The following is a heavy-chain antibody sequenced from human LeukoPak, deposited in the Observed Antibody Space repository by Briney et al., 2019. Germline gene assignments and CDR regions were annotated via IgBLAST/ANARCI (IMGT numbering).Heavy chain of an antibody. CDR3: ARNRSNVTAYDDALDI. CDR2: ISDIGSTQ. V-gene: IGHV3-48*03. J-gene: IGHJ3*02. D-gene: IGHD2-21*02. Sequence: GGSLRLSCSASGFTFSSYELNWVRQAPGKGLEWISFISDIGSTQHYADSVKGRFTISRDNANNSLYLQINSLTVDDTAVYYCARNRSNVTAYDDALDIWGQGTMVMVSS. CDR1: GFTFSSYE.